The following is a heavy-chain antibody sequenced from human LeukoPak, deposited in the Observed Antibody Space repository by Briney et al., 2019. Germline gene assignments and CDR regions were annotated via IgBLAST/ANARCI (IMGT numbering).Heavy chain of an antibody. CDR1: GGSFSDYY. Sequence: SETLSLTCAVCGGSFSDYYWSWIRQPPGKGLEWIGEINHSGITNYNPSLKSRVTISVDTSKNQFSLKLSSVTAADTAVYYCARSEYSSGWLLDYWGQGTLVTVSS. CDR3: ARSEYSSGWLLDY. V-gene: IGHV4-34*01. J-gene: IGHJ4*02. CDR2: INHSGIT. D-gene: IGHD6-19*01.